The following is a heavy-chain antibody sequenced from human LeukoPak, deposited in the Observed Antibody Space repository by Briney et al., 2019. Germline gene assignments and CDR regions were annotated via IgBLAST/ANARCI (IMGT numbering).Heavy chain of an antibody. J-gene: IGHJ4*02. CDR2: MRDSGSTK. CDR1: GFTFSDYY. CDR3: VREMSYYGSGTYYNSFDY. Sequence: GGSLRLSCAASGFTFSDYYMSWIRQAPGKGLEWISHMRDSGSTKYYADSVKGRFTISRDNAKNSLYLQMNSLRAEDTAVYYCVREMSYYGSGTYYNSFDYWGQGTLVTVSS. D-gene: IGHD3-10*01. V-gene: IGHV3-11*01.